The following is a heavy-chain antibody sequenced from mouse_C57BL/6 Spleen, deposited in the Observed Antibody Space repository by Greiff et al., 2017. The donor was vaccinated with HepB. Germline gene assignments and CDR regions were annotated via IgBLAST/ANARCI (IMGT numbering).Heavy chain of an antibody. Sequence: VQLQQSGPGLVKPSQSLSLTCSVTGYSITSGYYWNWIRQFPGNKLEWMGYISYDGSNNYNPSLKNRISITRDTSKNQFFLKLNSVTTEDTATYYCAREEYSNYGFAYWGQGTLVTVSA. CDR3: AREEYSNYGFAY. D-gene: IGHD2-5*01. CDR2: ISYDGSN. J-gene: IGHJ3*01. V-gene: IGHV3-6*01. CDR1: GYSITSGYY.